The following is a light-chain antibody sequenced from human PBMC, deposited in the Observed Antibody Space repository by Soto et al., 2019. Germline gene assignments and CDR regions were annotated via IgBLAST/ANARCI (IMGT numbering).Light chain of an antibody. CDR3: QQYNNWRT. CDR2: GAS. Sequence: EIVMTQSPATLSVSPGERATLSCRASQSVSSNLAWYQQKPGQAPRLLIYGASARATGIPARFSGSGSGTEFTLTISSLQSVDSAVYYCQQYNNWRTFGQGTKVDIK. J-gene: IGKJ1*01. V-gene: IGKV3-15*01. CDR1: QSVSSN.